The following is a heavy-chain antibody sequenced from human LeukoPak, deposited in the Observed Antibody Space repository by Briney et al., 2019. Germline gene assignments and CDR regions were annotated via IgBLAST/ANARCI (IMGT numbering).Heavy chain of an antibody. CDR3: AKEGKREDY. CDR2: ISGSGDNT. J-gene: IGHJ4*02. V-gene: IGHV3-23*01. CDR1: GFTFSSYA. Sequence: GGSLRLSCAVSGFTFSSYAMSWVRQAPGKGLEWVSAISGSGDNTYYADSVKGRFTISRDNSKNTLYLQMNSLRAEDTAIYYCAKEGKREDYWGQGNLVTVSS.